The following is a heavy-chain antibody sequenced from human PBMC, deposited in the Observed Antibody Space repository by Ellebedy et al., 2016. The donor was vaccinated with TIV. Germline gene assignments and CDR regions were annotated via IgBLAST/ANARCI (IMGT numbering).Heavy chain of an antibody. CDR2: ISGSGGST. Sequence: GESLKISCAASGFTFGFSFSRYAMSWVRQAPGKGLEWVSAISGSGGSTYYADSVKGRFTISRDNSKNTLYLQMNSLRAEDTALYYCARVYCSGATCPAAFDIWGQGTMVTVSS. D-gene: IGHD2-15*01. CDR3: ARVYCSGATCPAAFDI. CDR1: GFTFGFSFSRYA. V-gene: IGHV3-23*01. J-gene: IGHJ3*02.